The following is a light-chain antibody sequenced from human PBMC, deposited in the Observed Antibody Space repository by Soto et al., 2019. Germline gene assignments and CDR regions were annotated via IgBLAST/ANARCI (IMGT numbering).Light chain of an antibody. V-gene: IGKV1-17*01. CDR2: AAS. J-gene: IGKJ1*01. CDR1: RGVGSD. Sequence: QMTQSPSTLSASVGERITLPCRASRGVGSDVSWYQQKPGQAPKLLIYAASTWYTGVPSRFSGSRSGTEFTLTISSLQSEDFGVYYCQQYNNWPRTFGQGTKVDIK. CDR3: QQYNNWPRT.